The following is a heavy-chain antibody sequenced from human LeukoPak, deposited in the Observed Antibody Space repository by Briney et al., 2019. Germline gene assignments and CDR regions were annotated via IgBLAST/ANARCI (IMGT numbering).Heavy chain of an antibody. J-gene: IGHJ6*02. CDR2: IYYSGST. CDR3: ARDRPLIRFLEWLPTRYGMDV. V-gene: IGHV4-59*12. D-gene: IGHD3-3*01. Sequence: PSETLSLTCTVSGGSISSYYWSWIRQPPGKGLEWIGYIYYSGSTNYNPSLKSRVTISVDTSKNQFSLKLSSVTAADTAVYYCARDRPLIRFLEWLPTRYGMDVWGQGTTVTVSS. CDR1: GGSISSYY.